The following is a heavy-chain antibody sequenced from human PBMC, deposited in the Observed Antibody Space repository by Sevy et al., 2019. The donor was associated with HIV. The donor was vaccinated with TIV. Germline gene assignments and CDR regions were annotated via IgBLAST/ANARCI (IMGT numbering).Heavy chain of an antibody. J-gene: IGHJ6*02. Sequence: ASVKVSCRASGYTFTTYDINWVRQATGQGLEWMGWMNPNNGNKGYAQKFQDRLTLTRATSISTAYLELSSLRSDDTALYFCARGFDGWDTSPGGLDVWGQGTTVTVSS. D-gene: IGHD1-26*01. CDR3: ARGFDGWDTSPGGLDV. CDR2: MNPNNGNK. CDR1: GYTFTTYD. V-gene: IGHV1-8*01.